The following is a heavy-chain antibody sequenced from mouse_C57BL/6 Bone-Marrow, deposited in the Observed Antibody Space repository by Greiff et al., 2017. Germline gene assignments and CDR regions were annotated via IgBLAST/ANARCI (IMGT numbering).Heavy chain of an antibody. V-gene: IGHV2-3*01. D-gene: IGHD1-1*01. CDR2: IWGDGGT. CDR1: GFSLTSYG. CDR3: ARGGGYYYGSSPLYAMDY. Sequence: VMLVESGPGLVAPSQSLSITCAASGFSLTSYGVSWVRQPPGKGLEWLGVIWGDGGTNYNSSLISRLRISKDTSKGQFFLKLNSLQTDDTATYYCARGGGYYYGSSPLYAMDYWGQGTSVTVSS. J-gene: IGHJ4*01.